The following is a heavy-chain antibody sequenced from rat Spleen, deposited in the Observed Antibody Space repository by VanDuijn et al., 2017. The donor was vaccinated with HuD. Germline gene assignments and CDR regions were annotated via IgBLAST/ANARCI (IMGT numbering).Heavy chain of an antibody. V-gene: IGHV5-7*01. CDR2: ISYDGSST. Sequence: EVQLVESGGGLVQPGRSLKLSCAASGFTFSDYNMAWVRQAPKKGLEWVATISYDGSSTYYRDSVKGRFTISRDNAKSTLYLQMNSLRSEDTATYYCVSVITEGRVRGYWYFDFWGPGTMVTVSS. CDR3: VSVITEGRVRGYWYFDF. CDR1: GFTFSDYN. J-gene: IGHJ1*01. D-gene: IGHD1-11*01.